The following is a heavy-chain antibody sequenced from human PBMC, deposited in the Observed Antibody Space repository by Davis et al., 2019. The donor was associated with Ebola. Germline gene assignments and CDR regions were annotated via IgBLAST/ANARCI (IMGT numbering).Heavy chain of an antibody. CDR2: ISSSSSFK. CDR1: GFTFPDAW. Sequence: GESLKISCEASGFTFPDAWMSWVRQAPGKGLEWDSFISSSSSFKYYGDSVKGRFSISRDNARNSLYLQMNGLRDEDTAVYYCAADSSLYSGASDIWGQGTMVTVSS. D-gene: IGHD3-22*01. J-gene: IGHJ3*02. V-gene: IGHV3-11*06. CDR3: AADSSLYSGASDI.